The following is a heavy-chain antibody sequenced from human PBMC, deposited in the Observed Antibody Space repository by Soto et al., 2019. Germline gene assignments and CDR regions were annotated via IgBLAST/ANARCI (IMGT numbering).Heavy chain of an antibody. CDR1: GFTFSSYW. D-gene: IGHD6-13*01. J-gene: IGHJ2*01. V-gene: IGHV3-74*01. CDR3: ARCLSSSWSNDWYFDL. Sequence: EVQLVESGGGLVQPGGSLRLSCATSGFTFSSYWMHWVRQAPGKGLVWVSRINSDGSSTSYADSVKGRFTISRDNAKNTLYLQMNSLRAEDTAVYYCARCLSSSWSNDWYFDLWGRGTLVTVSS. CDR2: INSDGSST.